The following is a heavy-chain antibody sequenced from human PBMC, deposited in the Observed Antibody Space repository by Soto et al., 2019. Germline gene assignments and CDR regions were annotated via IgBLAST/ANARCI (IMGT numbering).Heavy chain of an antibody. D-gene: IGHD3-3*01. CDR1: GFTFSSYA. J-gene: IGHJ5*02. CDR2: ISYDGSNK. V-gene: IGHV3-30-3*01. CDR3: ARERITIFGVVSDWFDP. Sequence: GGSLRLSCAASGFTFSSYAMHWVRQAPGKGLEWVAVISYDGSNKYYADSVKGRFTISRDNSKNTLYLQMNSLRAEDTAVYYCARERITIFGVVSDWFDPWGQGTLVTVSS.